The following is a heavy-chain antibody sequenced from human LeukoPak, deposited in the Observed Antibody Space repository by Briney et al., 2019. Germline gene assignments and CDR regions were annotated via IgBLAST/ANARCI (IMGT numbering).Heavy chain of an antibody. CDR3: AQLSGLLTSDSSGSPPGATY. CDR1: GFTFSSYA. D-gene: IGHD3-22*01. CDR2: ISGSGGST. V-gene: IGHV3-23*01. J-gene: IGHJ4*02. Sequence: PGGSLRLSCAASGFTFSSYAMSWVRQAPGKGLEWVSAISGSGGSTYYADSVKGRFTISRDNSKNTLYLQMNSLRAEDTAVYYCAQLSGLLTSDSSGSPPGATYWGQGTLVTVSS.